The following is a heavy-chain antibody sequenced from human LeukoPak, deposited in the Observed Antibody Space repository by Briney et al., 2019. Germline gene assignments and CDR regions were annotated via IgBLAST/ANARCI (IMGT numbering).Heavy chain of an antibody. CDR3: ARKSGGAFDI. Sequence: PSETLSLTCTVSGGSISSGGYSWSWIRQPPGKGLEWIGYIYHSGSTYYNPSLKSRVTILVDRSKNQFSLKLSSVTAADTAVYYCARKSGGAFDIWGQGTMVTVSS. CDR1: GGSISSGGYS. D-gene: IGHD3-10*01. J-gene: IGHJ3*02. CDR2: IYHSGST. V-gene: IGHV4-30-2*01.